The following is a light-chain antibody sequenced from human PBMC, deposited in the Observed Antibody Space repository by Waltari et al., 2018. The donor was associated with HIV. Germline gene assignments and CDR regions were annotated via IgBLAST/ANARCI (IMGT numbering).Light chain of an antibody. J-gene: IGKJ4*01. CDR3: QQVNRSPLT. CDR1: QSISSW. CDR2: STS. V-gene: IGKV1-5*01. Sequence: DIQMTQSPSTLSASVGDRVTITCRASQSISSWLAWYQQKPGKAPKLLIYSTSTLYSGVPSRFSGSGSGTEFTLTISSLQPEDFATYYCQQVNRSPLTFGGGTKVEIK.